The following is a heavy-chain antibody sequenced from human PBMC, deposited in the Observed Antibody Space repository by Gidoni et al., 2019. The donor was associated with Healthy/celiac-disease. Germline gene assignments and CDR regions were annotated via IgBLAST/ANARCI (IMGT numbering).Heavy chain of an antibody. CDR1: GFTVSSNY. J-gene: IGHJ4*02. CDR2: IYSGGST. CDR3: ASSTAMDDY. D-gene: IGHD5-18*01. V-gene: IGHV3-66*01. Sequence: EVQLVVSWCGFVKPGGSVRTSCAASGFTVSSNYMSWVRQAPGKGLEWVSVIYSGGSTYYADSVKGRFTISRDNSKNTLYLQMNSLRAEDTAVYYCASSTAMDDYWGQGTLVTVSS.